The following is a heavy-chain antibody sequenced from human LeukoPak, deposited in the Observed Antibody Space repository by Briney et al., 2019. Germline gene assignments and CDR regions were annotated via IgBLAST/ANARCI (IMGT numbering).Heavy chain of an antibody. V-gene: IGHV3-23*01. J-gene: IGHJ4*02. CDR3: AKDPSMYYGDYIIR. CDR1: GFTFSSYS. D-gene: IGHD4-17*01. Sequence: GGSLRLSCAASGFTFSSYSMSWVRQAPGKGLEWVSGFSVNDETTYYADSVKGRFTISRDNSKNTLYLQINSLRAEDTAVYYCAKDPSMYYGDYIIRWGQGTLVIVSS. CDR2: FSVNDETT.